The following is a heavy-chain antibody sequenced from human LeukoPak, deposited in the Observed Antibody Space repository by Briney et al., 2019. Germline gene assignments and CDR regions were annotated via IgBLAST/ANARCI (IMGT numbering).Heavy chain of an antibody. Sequence: ASVKVSCKASGYTFTSYYMHWVRQAPGQGLEWMGWINPNSGGTNYAQKFQGRVTMTRDTSISTAYMELSRLRSDDTAVYYCARAGITMVRGVTHYYFDYWGQGTLVTVSS. J-gene: IGHJ4*02. V-gene: IGHV1-2*02. CDR1: GYTFTSYY. CDR2: INPNSGGT. CDR3: ARAGITMVRGVTHYYFDY. D-gene: IGHD3-10*01.